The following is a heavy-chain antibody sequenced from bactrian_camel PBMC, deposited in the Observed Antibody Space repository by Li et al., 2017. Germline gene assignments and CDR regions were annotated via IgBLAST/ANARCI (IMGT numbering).Heavy chain of an antibody. CDR2: IATDGTT. Sequence: HVQLVESGGGSVQAGGSLRFSCAAPGYTYSSICMGWFRQAPGKERERVATIATDGTTTYADFVKGRSTISKGNEENTLYLQMDSLEPEDTAMYYCSGSIQRATTTVAGTPCRFGYWGQGTQVTVS. CDR1: GYTYSSIC. CDR3: SGSIQRATTTVAGTPCRFGY. J-gene: IGHJ6*01. D-gene: IGHD6*01. V-gene: IGHV3S53*01.